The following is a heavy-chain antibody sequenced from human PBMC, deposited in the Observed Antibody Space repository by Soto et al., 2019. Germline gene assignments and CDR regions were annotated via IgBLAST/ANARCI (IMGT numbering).Heavy chain of an antibody. D-gene: IGHD3-3*02. Sequence: PSETLSLTCAVYGGSFSGYYWSWIRQPPGKGLEWIGEINPSGGTNYNPSLKSRLTISVDTSKNQFSLKLSSVTAADTAVYYCARLHFSIQYYYYMDVWGKGTPVTVS. V-gene: IGHV4-34*01. J-gene: IGHJ6*03. CDR2: INPSGGT. CDR1: GGSFSGYY. CDR3: ARLHFSIQYYYYMDV.